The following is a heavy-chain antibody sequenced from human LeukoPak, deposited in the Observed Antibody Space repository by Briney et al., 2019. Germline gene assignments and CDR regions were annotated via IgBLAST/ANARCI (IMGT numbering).Heavy chain of an antibody. CDR2: IYYSGST. CDR1: GGSISSYY. V-gene: IGHV4-59*12. Sequence: SETLSLTCTVSGGSISSYYWSWIRQPPGKGLGWIGYIYYSGSTNYNPSLKSRVTISVDTSKNQFSLKLSSVTAADTAVYYCARSVTYYYYYYMDVWGKGTTVTVSS. CDR3: ARSVTYYYYYYMDV. D-gene: IGHD2-21*02. J-gene: IGHJ6*03.